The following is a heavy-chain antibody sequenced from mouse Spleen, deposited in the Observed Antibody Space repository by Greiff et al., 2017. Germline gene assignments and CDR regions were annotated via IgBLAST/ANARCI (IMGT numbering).Heavy chain of an antibody. V-gene: IGHV2-5*01. CDR1: GFSLTSYG. CDR2: IWRGGST. Sequence: QVQLQQSGPGLVQPSQSLSITCTVSGFSLTSYGVHWVRQSPGKGLEWLGVIWRGGSTDYNAAFMSRLSITKDNSKSQVFFKMNSLQADDTAIYYCAKKGTTVVPDYWYFDVWGAGTTVTVSS. CDR3: AKKGTTVVPDYWYFDV. J-gene: IGHJ1*01. D-gene: IGHD1-1*01.